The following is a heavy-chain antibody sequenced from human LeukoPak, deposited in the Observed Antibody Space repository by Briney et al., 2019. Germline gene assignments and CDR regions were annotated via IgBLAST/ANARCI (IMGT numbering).Heavy chain of an antibody. Sequence: PSETLSLTCTVSGGSIRGYYWSWIRQPPGKGLEWIGYIYYSGSTNYNPSLKSRVTISVDTSKNQFSLKLSAVTAADTAVYFCAGVRGIISRNWFDPWGHGTRVTVSS. CDR1: GGSIRGYY. D-gene: IGHD3-10*01. J-gene: IGHJ5*02. CDR3: AGVRGIISRNWFDP. CDR2: IYYSGST. V-gene: IGHV4-59*08.